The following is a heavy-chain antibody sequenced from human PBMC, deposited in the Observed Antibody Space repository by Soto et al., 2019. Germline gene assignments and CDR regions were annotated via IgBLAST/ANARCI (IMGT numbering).Heavy chain of an antibody. CDR3: AREPGYCSGGSCYPDAFDI. J-gene: IGHJ3*02. Sequence: SETLSLTSTVSGGSISSYYWSWIRQPPGKGLEWIGYIYYSGSTNYNPSLKSRVTISVDTSKNQFSLKLSSVTAADTAVYYCAREPGYCSGGSCYPDAFDIWGQGTMVTVSS. V-gene: IGHV4-59*01. D-gene: IGHD2-15*01. CDR2: IYYSGST. CDR1: GGSISSYY.